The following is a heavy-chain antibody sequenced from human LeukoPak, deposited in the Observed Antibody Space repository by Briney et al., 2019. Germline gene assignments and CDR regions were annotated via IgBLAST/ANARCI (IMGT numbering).Heavy chain of an antibody. J-gene: IGHJ4*02. CDR2: ISSSSSYI. D-gene: IGHD3-10*01. CDR3: ARERGYYGSPFDY. Sequence: GGSLRLSCAASGFTFSSYSMNWVRQAPGEGLEWVSSISSSSSYIYYADSVKGRFTISRDNAKNSLYLQMNSLRAEDTALYHCARERGYYGSPFDYWGQGTLVTVSS. V-gene: IGHV3-21*04. CDR1: GFTFSSYS.